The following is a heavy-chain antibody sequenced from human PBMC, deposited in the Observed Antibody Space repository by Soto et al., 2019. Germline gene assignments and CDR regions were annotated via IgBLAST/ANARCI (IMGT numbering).Heavy chain of an antibody. D-gene: IGHD6-13*01. CDR1: GGSISSGDYY. V-gene: IGHV4-30-4*01. CDR3: ARDLAAAGTLDY. J-gene: IGHJ4*02. Sequence: QVQLQESGPGLVKPSQTLSLTCTVSGGSISSGDYYWSWIRQPPGKGLEWIGYTYYSGSTYYNPSLKSRVTISVDTSKNQFSLELSSVTAADTAVYYCARDLAAAGTLDYWGQGTLVTVSS. CDR2: TYYSGST.